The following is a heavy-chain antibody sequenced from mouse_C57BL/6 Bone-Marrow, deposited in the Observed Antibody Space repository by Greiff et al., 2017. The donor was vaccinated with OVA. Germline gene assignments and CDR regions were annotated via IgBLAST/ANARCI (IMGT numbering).Heavy chain of an antibody. V-gene: IGHV7-1*01. CDR1: GFTFSDFY. CDR2: SRNKANDYTT. J-gene: IGHJ1*03. CDR3: ARDNWDWYFDV. D-gene: IGHD4-1*01. Sequence: EVQVVESGGGLVQSGRSLRLSCATSGFTFSDFYMEWVRQAPGKGLEWIAASRNKANDYTTEYSASVKGRFIVSRDTSQSILYLQMNALRAEDTAIEYCARDNWDWYFDVWGTGTTVTVSS.